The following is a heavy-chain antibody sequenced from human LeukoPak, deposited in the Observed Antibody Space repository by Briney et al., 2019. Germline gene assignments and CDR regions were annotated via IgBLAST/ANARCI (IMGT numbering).Heavy chain of an antibody. CDR3: ARKAYGQDHFDY. V-gene: IGHV3-64*01. D-gene: IGHD3-16*01. J-gene: IGHJ4*02. Sequence: GSLRLSCAASGFTFSSYTMNWVRQAPGKGLEYVSTINSNGGSTYYANSVKGRFTISRDNSKNTLYLQVGSLTVEDMAVYYCARKAYGQDHFDYWGQGTLVTVSS. CDR1: GFTFSSYT. CDR2: INSNGGST.